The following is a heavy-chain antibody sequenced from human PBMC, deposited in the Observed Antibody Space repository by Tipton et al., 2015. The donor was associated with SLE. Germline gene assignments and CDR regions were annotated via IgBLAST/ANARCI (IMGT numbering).Heavy chain of an antibody. Sequence: SLRLSCAASGFPFSSYGMHWVRPVPGKGLEWGAGIWYAGTNKYYADSVKGRFTGSRDNPKNTLYLQMNSLRAEDTAVYYCAKGPDCSGGRCHSGYYYYYMDVWGKGTTVTVSS. CDR1: GFPFSSYG. D-gene: IGHD2-15*01. V-gene: IGHV3-33*06. CDR2: IWYAGTNK. CDR3: AKGPDCSGGRCHSGYYYYYMDV. J-gene: IGHJ6*03.